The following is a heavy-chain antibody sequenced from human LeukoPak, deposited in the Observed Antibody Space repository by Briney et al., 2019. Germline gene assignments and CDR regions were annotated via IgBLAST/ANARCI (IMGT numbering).Heavy chain of an antibody. Sequence: SETLSLTCTVSGGSVSSYYWSWIRQPPGKGLEWIAYIYTSESTIYNPSLKSRATITLDTSKNQSSLKLSSVTAADTAVYYCARRGAAAGTSVLPFDIWGQGTVVTVSS. V-gene: IGHV4-4*09. CDR1: GGSVSSYY. D-gene: IGHD6-13*01. J-gene: IGHJ3*02. CDR2: IYTSEST. CDR3: ARRGAAAGTSVLPFDI.